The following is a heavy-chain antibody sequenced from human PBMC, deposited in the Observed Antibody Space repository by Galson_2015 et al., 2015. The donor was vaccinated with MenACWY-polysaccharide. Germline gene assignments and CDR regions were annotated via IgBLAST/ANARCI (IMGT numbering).Heavy chain of an antibody. D-gene: IGHD4-11*01. V-gene: IGHV3-11*01. CDR1: GFTLSDHF. CDR3: ARSYSNIRQFDL. J-gene: IGHJ4*02. CDR2: ISSGGYSS. Sequence: SLRLSCAASGFTLSDHFMSWIRQAPGKGLEWISYISSGGYSSSYADSVKGRFTISRDNAKKSLYLQMNSPRAEDTAVYYCARSYSNIRQFDLWGQGTLVTVAS.